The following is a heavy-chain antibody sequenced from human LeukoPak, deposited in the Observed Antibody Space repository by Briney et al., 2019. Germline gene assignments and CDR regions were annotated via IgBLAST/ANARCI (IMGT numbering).Heavy chain of an antibody. CDR1: GFTFSAFP. D-gene: IGHD3-10*01. CDR2: ISGSGGST. J-gene: IGHJ5*02. V-gene: IGHV3-23*01. Sequence: QSGGSLRLSCAASGFTFSAFPMTWVRQAPGKGLEWVSVISGSGGSTYYADSVKGRFTISRDNSKNTLYLQMNSLRAEDTAVYYCAKDPPYGSGSYRSWGQGTLVTVSS. CDR3: AKDPPYGSGSYRS.